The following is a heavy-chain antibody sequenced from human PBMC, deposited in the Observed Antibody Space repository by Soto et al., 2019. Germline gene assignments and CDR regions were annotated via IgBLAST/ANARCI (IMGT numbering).Heavy chain of an antibody. Sequence: QVQLVQSGAEVKKPGSSVKVSCKASGGTFSSYTISWVRQAPGQGLEWMGRIIPILGIANYAQKFQGRVTITADKSTSTAYMELSRLRSEDTAVYYCARDGHYSNRPIETWGQGTLVTVSS. CDR1: GGTFSSYT. J-gene: IGHJ5*02. D-gene: IGHD4-4*01. CDR3: ARDGHYSNRPIET. CDR2: IIPILGIA. V-gene: IGHV1-69*08.